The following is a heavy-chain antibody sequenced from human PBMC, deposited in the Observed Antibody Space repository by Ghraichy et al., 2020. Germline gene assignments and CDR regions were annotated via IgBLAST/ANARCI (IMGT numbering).Heavy chain of an antibody. J-gene: IGHJ6*03. CDR3: AKGGYSYGPTYYYYYYMDV. D-gene: IGHD5-18*01. Sequence: GGSLRLSCAASGFTFSSYAMSWVRQAPGKGLEWVSAISGSGGSTYYADSVKGRFTISRDNSKNTLYLQMNSLRAEDTAVYYCAKGGYSYGPTYYYYYYMDVWGKGTTVTVSS. CDR1: GFTFSSYA. CDR2: ISGSGGST. V-gene: IGHV3-23*01.